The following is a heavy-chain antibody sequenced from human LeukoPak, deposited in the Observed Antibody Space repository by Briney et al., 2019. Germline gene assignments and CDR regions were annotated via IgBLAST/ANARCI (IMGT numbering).Heavy chain of an antibody. CDR3: ARVGYYYDSSGIVGFFDY. Sequence: GGSLRLSCAASGFTFDDYGMSWVRQAPGKGLEWVSGINWNGGSTGYADSVKGRFTISRDNAKNSLYLQMNSLRAEDTALYYCARVGYYYDSSGIVGFFDYWGQGTLVTVSS. J-gene: IGHJ4*02. CDR2: INWNGGST. D-gene: IGHD3-22*01. CDR1: GFTFDDYG. V-gene: IGHV3-20*04.